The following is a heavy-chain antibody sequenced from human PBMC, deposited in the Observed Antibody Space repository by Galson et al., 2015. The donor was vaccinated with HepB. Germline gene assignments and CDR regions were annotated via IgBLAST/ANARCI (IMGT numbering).Heavy chain of an antibody. V-gene: IGHV3-30*18. J-gene: IGHJ4*02. CDR1: GFAFYNYG. Sequence: SLRLSCAASGFAFYNYGMHWVRQAPGKGLEWVAVISYDGSIKFYADSVKGRFTISRDSSMNTLYLQMNGLNVEDTALYFCAKPFSRYTTRGAGNYFDSWGQGVLVTVSS. CDR2: ISYDGSIK. D-gene: IGHD1-1*01. CDR3: AKPFSRYTTRGAGNYFDS.